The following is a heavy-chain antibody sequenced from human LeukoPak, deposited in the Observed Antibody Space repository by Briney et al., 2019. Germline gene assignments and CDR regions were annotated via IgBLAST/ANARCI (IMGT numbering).Heavy chain of an antibody. V-gene: IGHV3-7*01. CDR2: IKQDGSEK. CDR3: AELGITMIGGV. J-gene: IGHJ6*04. Sequence: GGSLRLSCVASGFTFSSRDWMTWVRQAPGKGLEWVANIKQDGSEKNYVDSVKGRFTISRDNAKNSLYLQMNSLRAEDTAVYYCAELGITMIGGVWGKGTTVTISS. D-gene: IGHD3-10*02. CDR1: GFTFSSRDW.